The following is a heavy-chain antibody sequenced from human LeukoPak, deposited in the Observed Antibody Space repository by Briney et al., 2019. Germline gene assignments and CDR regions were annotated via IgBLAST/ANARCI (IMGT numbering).Heavy chain of an antibody. CDR3: ARVSDAYDYFFDY. J-gene: IGHJ4*01. CDR1: GFVHSSYS. Sequence: GWALRLSCAASGFVHSSYSMNWVRPAGAKGLAGASSVSRRSSFISYADSVQGRFTVSRDDTKDSLFLQMNSLRAEDTAVYYCARVSDAYDYFFDYWGHGTLVTVSS. V-gene: IGHV3-21*01. CDR2: VSRRSSFI. D-gene: IGHD5-12*01.